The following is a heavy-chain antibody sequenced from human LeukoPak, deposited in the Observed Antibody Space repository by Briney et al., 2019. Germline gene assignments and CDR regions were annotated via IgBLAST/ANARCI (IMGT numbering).Heavy chain of an antibody. D-gene: IGHD1-20*01. CDR2: ISAYNGNT. CDR1: GYTFTSYG. Sequence: ASVKVSCKASGYTFTSYGISWVRQAPGQGLEWMGWISAYNGNTNYAQKLQGRVTMTTDTSTSTAYMELRSLRSDDTAVYYCALQELGITGTTPFDIWGQGTMVTVSS. J-gene: IGHJ3*02. V-gene: IGHV1-18*01. CDR3: ALQELGITGTTPFDI.